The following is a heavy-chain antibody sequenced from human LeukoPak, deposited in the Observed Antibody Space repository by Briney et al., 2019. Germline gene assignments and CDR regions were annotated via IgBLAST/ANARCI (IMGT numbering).Heavy chain of an antibody. D-gene: IGHD6-13*01. CDR3: ARTYSSSWYTYFDY. J-gene: IGHJ4*02. CDR2: IYHSGST. Sequence: SETLSLTCAVSGGSISSGGYSWRWIRQPPVKGLGWIGYIYHSGSTYYNPSLKSRVTISVDRSKNQFSLKLSSVTAADTAVYYCARTYSSSWYTYFDYWGQGTLVTVSS. CDR1: GGSISSGGYS. V-gene: IGHV4-30-2*01.